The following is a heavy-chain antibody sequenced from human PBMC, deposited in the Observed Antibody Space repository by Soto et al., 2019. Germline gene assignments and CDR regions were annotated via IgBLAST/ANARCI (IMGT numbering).Heavy chain of an antibody. D-gene: IGHD3-10*01. J-gene: IGHJ5*02. CDR1: GFTFGTTD. CDR2: IDGSGGIT. Sequence: QLLQSGGGLVQPGGSLTLSCAASGFTFGTTDMSWVRQAPGEGLEWVSTIDGSGGITYYADSVKGRCTISRDNSRNTAYLQMNSLRGDDTAVYYCGKKSGWFKTWGQGALVTVSS. V-gene: IGHV3-23*01. CDR3: GKKSGWFKT.